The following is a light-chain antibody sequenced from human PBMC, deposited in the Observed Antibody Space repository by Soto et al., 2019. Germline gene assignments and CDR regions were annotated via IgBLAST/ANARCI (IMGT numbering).Light chain of an antibody. CDR2: GAS. J-gene: IGKJ4*01. CDR1: QSLSRND. V-gene: IGKV3-20*01. Sequence: EIVLTQSPGTLSLSPGERATLSCRASQSLSRNDLAWYQQKPGQAPRLLIFGASSRATGIPDRFSGSGSGTDFTLTISRLEPEDFAVYYWQQYITSPVTFGGGTKVEIK. CDR3: QQYITSPVT.